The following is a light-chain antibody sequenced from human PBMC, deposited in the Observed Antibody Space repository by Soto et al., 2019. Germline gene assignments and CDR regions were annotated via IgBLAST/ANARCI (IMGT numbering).Light chain of an antibody. CDR3: MQALQTPLT. J-gene: IGKJ4*01. V-gene: IGKV2-28*01. CDR2: LGS. CDR1: QSLLHSNGYNY. Sequence: DIVMTQSPLSLPVTPGEPASISCRSSQSLLHSNGYNYLNWYLQKPGQSPQLLIYLGSNRASGGPDRFSGSGSGTDFTLKISRVEAEDVGVYYCMQALQTPLTFGGGTRVEIK.